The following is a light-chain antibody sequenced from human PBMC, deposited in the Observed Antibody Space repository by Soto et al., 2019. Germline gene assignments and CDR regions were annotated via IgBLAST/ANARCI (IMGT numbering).Light chain of an antibody. J-gene: IGKJ1*01. CDR3: QQYNSWPPWT. CDR2: GAS. V-gene: IGKV3-15*01. CDR1: QSVNSN. Sequence: EIVMTQSPATLSVSPGERATLSCRASQSVNSNLAWYTQKPGQAPSLLIYGASTRATGIPARFSGSGSGTEFTLTISSLQSEDFAVYYCQQYNSWPPWTFGQGTKVGIK.